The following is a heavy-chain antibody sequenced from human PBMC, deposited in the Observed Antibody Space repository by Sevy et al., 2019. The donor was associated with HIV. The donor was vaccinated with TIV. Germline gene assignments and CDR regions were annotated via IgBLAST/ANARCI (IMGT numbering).Heavy chain of an antibody. CDR1: GYTFTNYF. D-gene: IGHD1-26*01. J-gene: IGHJ1*01. CDR2: ISRYDT. Sequence: ASVKVSCKTSGYTFTNYFITWVRQAPGQGLEWMGRISRYDTNYAQKFQGRVTMTTDTSTSTVYMELRSRKSDVTAVYYCARAPCGSQGPGQYFHHWGQGTLVTVSS. CDR3: ARAPCGSQGPGQYFHH. V-gene: IGHV1-18*01.